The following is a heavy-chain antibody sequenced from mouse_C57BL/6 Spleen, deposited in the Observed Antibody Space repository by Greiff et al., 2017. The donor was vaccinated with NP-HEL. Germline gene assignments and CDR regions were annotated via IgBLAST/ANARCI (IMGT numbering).Heavy chain of an antibody. J-gene: IGHJ2*01. CDR2: IYPGDGDT. CDR1: GYAFSSSW. CDR3: APYYYGSSYHFDY. Sequence: QVQLQQSGPELVKPGASVKISCKASGYAFSSSWMNWVKQRPGKGLEWIGRIYPGDGDTNYNGKFKGKATLTADKSSSTAYMQLSSLTSEDSAVYFCAPYYYGSSYHFDYWGQGTTLTVSS. D-gene: IGHD1-1*01. V-gene: IGHV1-82*01.